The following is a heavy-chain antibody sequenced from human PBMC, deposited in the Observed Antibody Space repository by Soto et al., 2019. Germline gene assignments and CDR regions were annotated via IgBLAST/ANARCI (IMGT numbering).Heavy chain of an antibody. CDR1: GGSISSYY. D-gene: IGHD3-10*01. CDR2: IYYSGST. J-gene: IGHJ3*02. CDR3: GRRYGLSAFDT. V-gene: IGHV4-59*08. Sequence: SETLSLTCTVSGGSISSYYWSWIRQPPGKGLEWIGYIYYSGSTNYNPSLKSRVTISVDTSKNQFSLKLSSVTAADTAVYYCGRRYGLSAFDTWGQATLITVSS.